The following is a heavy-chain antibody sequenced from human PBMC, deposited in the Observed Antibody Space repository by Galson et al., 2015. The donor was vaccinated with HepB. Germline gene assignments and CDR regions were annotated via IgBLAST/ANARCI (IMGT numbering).Heavy chain of an antibody. V-gene: IGHV3-48*03. CDR1: GFTFGSYE. J-gene: IGHJ4*02. CDR2: ISSSGSII. CDR3: ASSVVLRGYRSFDY. D-gene: IGHD5-18*01. Sequence: SLRLSCAVSGFTFGSYEMNWVRQAPGRGLEWISYISSSGSIIYYANSVKGRFTISRDNAKKSLYLHMNGLRAEDTAVYYCASSVVLRGYRSFDYWGQGTLVTVSS.